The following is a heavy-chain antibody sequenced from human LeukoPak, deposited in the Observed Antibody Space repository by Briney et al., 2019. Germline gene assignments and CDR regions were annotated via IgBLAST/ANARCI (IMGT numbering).Heavy chain of an antibody. CDR3: AGSTLVRRFIMRMGDI. V-gene: IGHV3-43*02. CDR2: ISGDGGST. D-gene: IGHD3-10*01. CDR1: VFTFGDYA. J-gene: IGHJ3*02. Sequence: GGSLRLSCAASVFTFGDYAMHWVRQAPGKGLEWVSLISGDGGSTYYADSVKGRFTISRDNSKNSLYLQMNSLRTEDTALYYCAGSTLVRRFIMRMGDIWGQGTMVTVSS.